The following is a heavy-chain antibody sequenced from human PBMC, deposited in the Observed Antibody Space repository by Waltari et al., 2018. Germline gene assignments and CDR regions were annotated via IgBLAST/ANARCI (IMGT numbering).Heavy chain of an antibody. Sequence: EVQLVESGGGLVQPGESRRLSCAASGFTFSRYWLPWVRQAPGKGLAWVSRINTDGNSTSYADSVMGRSTISRDNAKNTLYLQMNSLTVDDTAVYYCAELSSSAFHIWGQGTMVTVSS. J-gene: IGHJ3*02. CDR2: INTDGNST. CDR3: AELSSSAFHI. V-gene: IGHV3-74*01. D-gene: IGHD1-7*01. CDR1: GFTFSRYW.